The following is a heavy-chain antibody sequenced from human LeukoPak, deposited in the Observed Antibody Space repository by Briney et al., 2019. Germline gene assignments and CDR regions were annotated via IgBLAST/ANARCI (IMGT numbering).Heavy chain of an antibody. J-gene: IGHJ4*02. Sequence: SETLSLTCTVSGGSVSSGSYYWNWIRQPPGKGLEWIGYIYNSGSTNYSPSLKSRVTISVDTSKNQFPLRLSSVTPADTAVYYCARNRLYGSGSEDFDYWGQGTLVTVSS. V-gene: IGHV4-61*01. CDR2: IYNSGST. CDR1: GGSVSSGSYY. D-gene: IGHD3-10*01. CDR3: ARNRLYGSGSEDFDY.